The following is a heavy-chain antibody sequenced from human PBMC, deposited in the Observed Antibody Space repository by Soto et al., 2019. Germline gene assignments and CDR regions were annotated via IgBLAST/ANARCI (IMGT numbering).Heavy chain of an antibody. D-gene: IGHD1-26*01. J-gene: IGHJ4*02. CDR1: GFTFSRYT. Sequence: EVQVVESGGGSVQPGGSLRLSCAASGFTFSRYTMNWVRQAPGKGLEWLSYISGGGGTMSYADSVKGRVTISRDNAKNARYLQRDSLRAEEPAVYYCGRDKSGTYSIDYWGQGTLVTVSS. CDR2: ISGGGGTM. V-gene: IGHV3-48*04. CDR3: GRDKSGTYSIDY.